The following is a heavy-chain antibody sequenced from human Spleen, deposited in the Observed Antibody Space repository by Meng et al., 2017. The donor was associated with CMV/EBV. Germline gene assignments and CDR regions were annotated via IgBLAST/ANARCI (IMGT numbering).Heavy chain of an antibody. CDR2: IYYSGVPSGST. J-gene: IGHJ5*02. CDR3: ARGLTSISTGGGWFDP. D-gene: IGHD2-2*01. Sequence: SETLSLTCTVSGVSISSYYWSWIRQPPGKGLEWIGYIYYSGVPSGSTNYNPYLKSRVTISVDSSKNQFSLKLNSVTAADTAVYYCARGLTSISTGGGWFDPWGLGALVTVSS. CDR1: GVSISSYY. V-gene: IGHV4-59*01.